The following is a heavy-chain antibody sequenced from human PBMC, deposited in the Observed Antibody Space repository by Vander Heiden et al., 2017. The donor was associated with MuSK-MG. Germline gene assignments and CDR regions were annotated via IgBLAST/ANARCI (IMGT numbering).Heavy chain of an antibody. V-gene: IGHV4-38-2*01. D-gene: IGHD3-16*01. Sequence: QVQLQESGPGLVKPSETLSLTCAVPGYSISSGSYWGWVRQPPGKGLEWMGSIYHSGRTYYNPSLKSRVTISVDTSKNQFSLKLSSVTAADTAVYYCARLGGDDAFDIWGQGTMVTVSS. CDR2: IYHSGRT. CDR1: GYSISSGSY. CDR3: ARLGGDDAFDI. J-gene: IGHJ3*02.